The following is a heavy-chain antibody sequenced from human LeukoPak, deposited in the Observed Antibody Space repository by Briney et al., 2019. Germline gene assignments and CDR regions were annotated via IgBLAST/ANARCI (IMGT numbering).Heavy chain of an antibody. CDR1: GYTLSSYG. CDR2: ISAYNGNT. V-gene: IGHV1-18*01. Sequence: ASVKVSCKASGYTLSSYGISWVRQAPGQGLEWMGWISAYNGNTNYAQKLQGRVTMTTDTSTSTAYMELRSLRSDDTAVYYCARSDGDSSGYYFFPFDYWGQGTLVTVSS. D-gene: IGHD3-22*01. CDR3: ARSDGDSSGYYFFPFDY. J-gene: IGHJ4*02.